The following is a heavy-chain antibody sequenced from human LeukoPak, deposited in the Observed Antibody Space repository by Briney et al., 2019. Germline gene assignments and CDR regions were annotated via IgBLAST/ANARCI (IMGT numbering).Heavy chain of an antibody. V-gene: IGHV3-64*01. CDR2: ISSNGGST. J-gene: IGHJ5*02. CDR3: ARDYYDSSGYYNWFDP. CDR1: GFTFSSYA. Sequence: GGSLRLSCAASGFTFSSYAMHWVRQAPGKGLEYVSAISSNGGSTYYANSVKGRFTISRDNSKNTLYLQMGSLRAEDMAVYYCARDYYDSSGYYNWFDPWGQGTLVTVSS. D-gene: IGHD3-22*01.